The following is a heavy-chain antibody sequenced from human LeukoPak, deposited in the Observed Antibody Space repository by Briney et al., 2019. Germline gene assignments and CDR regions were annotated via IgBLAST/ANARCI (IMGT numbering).Heavy chain of an antibody. D-gene: IGHD5-18*01. CDR3: ARDGLHTAHFDY. V-gene: IGHV3-48*02. CDR2: VSGSSNI. J-gene: IGHJ4*02. CDR1: GFTFSSYT. Sequence: GGSLRLSCAASGFTFSSYTMNWVRQAPGEGLEWVSTVSGSSNIRYSDSVKGRFTISRDNARNSLYLQMNSPRDEDTAVYYCARDGLHTAHFDYWGQGTLVTVSS.